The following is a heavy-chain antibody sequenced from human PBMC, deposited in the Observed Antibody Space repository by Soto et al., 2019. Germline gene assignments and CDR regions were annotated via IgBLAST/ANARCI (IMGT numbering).Heavy chain of an antibody. CDR2: IYYSGST. Sequence: SETLSLTCTVSGGSISSSSCYWGWIRQPPGKGLEWIGYIYYSGSTNYNPSLKSRVTISVDTSKNQFSLKLSSVTAADTAVYYCARRWGRTFDYWGQGTLVTVSS. CDR3: ARRWGRTFDY. CDR1: GGSISSSSCY. D-gene: IGHD7-27*01. V-gene: IGHV4-61*05. J-gene: IGHJ4*02.